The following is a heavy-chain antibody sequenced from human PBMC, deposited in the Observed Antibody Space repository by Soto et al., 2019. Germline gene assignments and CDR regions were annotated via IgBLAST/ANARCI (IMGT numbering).Heavy chain of an antibody. D-gene: IGHD3-16*02. CDR1: GVSISSRDYY. Sequence: SETLSLTCTVSGVSISSRDYYWGWIRQPPGKGLEWIGSIYYRARTYYSPSLKSRITISVDTSKNQFSLNLTSVTAADTAVYYCARSFYMGGWFDPWGQGTLVTVSS. CDR2: IYYRART. CDR3: ARSFYMGGWFDP. V-gene: IGHV4-39*01. J-gene: IGHJ5*02.